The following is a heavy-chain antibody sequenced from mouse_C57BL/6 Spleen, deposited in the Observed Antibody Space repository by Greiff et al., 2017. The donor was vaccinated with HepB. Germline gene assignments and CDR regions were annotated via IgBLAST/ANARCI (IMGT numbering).Heavy chain of an antibody. D-gene: IGHD2-3*01. J-gene: IGHJ2*01. Sequence: VQLQESGAELVKPGASVKISCKASGYAFSSYWMNWVKQRPGKGLEWIGQIYPGDGDTNYNGKFKGKATLTADKSSSTAYMQLSSLTSEDSAVYFCASGSDGYYGDYWGQGTTLTVSS. CDR3: ASGSDGYYGDY. CDR1: GYAFSSYW. CDR2: IYPGDGDT. V-gene: IGHV1-80*01.